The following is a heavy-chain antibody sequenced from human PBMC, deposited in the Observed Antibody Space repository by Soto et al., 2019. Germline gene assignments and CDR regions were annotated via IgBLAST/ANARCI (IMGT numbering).Heavy chain of an antibody. CDR2: IFSSGST. V-gene: IGHV4-4*07. D-gene: IGHD5-12*01. Sequence: SETLSLTCTVSGGSINTFYWSWVRQPAGKGLEWIGRIFSSGSTSFNPSLESRVAMSVDTSKNHFSLNLSSVTAADMAVDYWAREGSYSAYNFAHGIQLWSFDFWGQGARVTVS. CDR3: AREGSYSAYNFAHGIQLWSFDF. CDR1: GGSINTFY. J-gene: IGHJ4*02.